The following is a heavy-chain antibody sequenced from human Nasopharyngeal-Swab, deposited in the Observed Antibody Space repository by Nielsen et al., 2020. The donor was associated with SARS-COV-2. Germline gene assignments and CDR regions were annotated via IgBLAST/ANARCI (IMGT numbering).Heavy chain of an antibody. CDR3: ARGGNYDCWSGYYLSHYYYYGMDV. Sequence: ASAKVSCKASGYTLTSYAMHWVRQAPGQRLEWVGWINAGNGNTKYSQKFQGRVTITRDTSASTAYMELSSLRSEDTALYYCARGGNYDCWSGYYLSHYYYYGMDVWGQGTTVTVSS. J-gene: IGHJ6*02. CDR2: INAGNGNT. D-gene: IGHD3-3*01. V-gene: IGHV1-3*01. CDR1: GYTLTSYA.